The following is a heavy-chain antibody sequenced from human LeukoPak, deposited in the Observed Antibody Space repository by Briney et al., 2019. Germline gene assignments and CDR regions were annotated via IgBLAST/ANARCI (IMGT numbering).Heavy chain of an antibody. J-gene: IGHJ5*02. CDR3: ARGRFANRAYNWFDP. CDR2: INPNSGGT. D-gene: IGHD1-14*01. V-gene: IGHV1-2*02. CDR1: GYTFTGYY. Sequence: ASVKVSRKASGYTFTGYYMHWVRQAPGQGLEWMGWINPNSGGTNYAQKFQGRVTMTRDTSISTAYMELSRLRSDDTAVYYCARGRFANRAYNWFDPWGQGTLVTVSS.